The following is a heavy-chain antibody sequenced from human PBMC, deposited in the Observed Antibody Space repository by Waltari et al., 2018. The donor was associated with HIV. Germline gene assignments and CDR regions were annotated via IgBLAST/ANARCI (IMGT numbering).Heavy chain of an antibody. CDR1: VGYIHSTSYY. CDR2: MFYSGRT. J-gene: IGHJ5*02. CDR3: ARQAYYYGSGSANWFDP. V-gene: IGHV4-39*01. Sequence: QLQLQESGPGLVKPSETLSLICSISVGYIHSTSYYWGWIRQPPGKGLEWIGSMFYSGRTYYNPSLKSRVTISVDTSKNQFSLKLSSVTAADTALYYCARQAYYYGSGSANWFDPWGQGTLVTVSS. D-gene: IGHD3-10*01.